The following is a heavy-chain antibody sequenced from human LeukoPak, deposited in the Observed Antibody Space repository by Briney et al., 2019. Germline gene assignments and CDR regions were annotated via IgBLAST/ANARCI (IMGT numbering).Heavy chain of an antibody. J-gene: IGHJ4*02. Sequence: SGRSLSLSCAAAGVSIADHGISWVRHAPRKGLEWPAGINWDGEATAYAESVRGRFTISRDNAKKSLYLEMNGLRDEDTAFYYCARDLSSSWYSLAYWGQGTLVTVSS. CDR3: ARDLSSSWYSLAY. D-gene: IGHD6-13*01. V-gene: IGHV3-20*04. CDR2: INWDGEAT. CDR1: GVSIADHG.